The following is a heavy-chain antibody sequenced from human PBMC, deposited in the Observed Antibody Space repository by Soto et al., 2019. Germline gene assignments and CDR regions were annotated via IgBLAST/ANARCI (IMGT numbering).Heavy chain of an antibody. CDR2: IIPIFGTA. V-gene: IGHV1-69*06. D-gene: IGHD3-3*01. Sequence: QVQLVQSGAEVKKPGSSVKVSCKASGGTFSSYAISWVRQAPGQGLEWMGGIIPIFGTANYAQKFQGRGTITADKSTSTAYMELSSLRSEDTAVYYCARVEIFGVVIEPNYFDYWGQGTLVTVSS. CDR1: GGTFSSYA. J-gene: IGHJ4*02. CDR3: ARVEIFGVVIEPNYFDY.